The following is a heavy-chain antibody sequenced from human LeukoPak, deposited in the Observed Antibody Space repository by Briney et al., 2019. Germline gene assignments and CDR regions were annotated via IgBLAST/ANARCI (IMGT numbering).Heavy chain of an antibody. J-gene: IGHJ4*02. CDR1: GYSFTSYW. CDR3: ARHPLNWNYFYFDY. Sequence: GESLKISCKSSGYSFTSYWIGWVRQIPGKGLEWMGIIYPGDSDTRYSPSFQGQVTISADKSISTAYLQWSSLKASDTAMYYCARHPLNWNYFYFDYWGQGTLVTVSS. D-gene: IGHD1-7*01. CDR2: IYPGDSDT. V-gene: IGHV5-51*01.